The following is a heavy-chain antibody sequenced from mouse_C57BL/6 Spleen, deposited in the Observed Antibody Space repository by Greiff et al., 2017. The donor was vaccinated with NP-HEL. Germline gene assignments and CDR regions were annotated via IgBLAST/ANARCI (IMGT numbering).Heavy chain of an antibody. V-gene: IGHV7-3*01. CDR2: IRNKANGYTT. CDR3: ASPLKYYASSYDYWYFDV. D-gene: IGHD1-1*01. Sequence: EVKLMESGGGLVQPGGSLSLSCAASGFTFTDYYMSWVRQPPGKALEWLGFIRNKANGYTTEYSASVKGRFTISRDNSQSILYLQMNARRAEDRATYYCASPLKYYASSYDYWYFDVGGTGTTVTVSS. CDR1: GFTFTDYY. J-gene: IGHJ1*03.